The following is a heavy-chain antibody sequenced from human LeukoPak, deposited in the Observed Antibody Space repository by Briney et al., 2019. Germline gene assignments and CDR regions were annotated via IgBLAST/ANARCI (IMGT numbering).Heavy chain of an antibody. CDR3: ARGRIVVVPAATDPDAFDI. Sequence: GGSPRLSCAASGFTFSSYAMHWVRQAPGKGLEWVAVISYDGSNKYYADSVKGRFTISRDNSKNTLYLQMNSLRAEDTAVYYCARGRIVVVPAATDPDAFDIWGQGTMVTVSS. J-gene: IGHJ3*02. CDR2: ISYDGSNK. D-gene: IGHD2-2*01. V-gene: IGHV3-30-3*01. CDR1: GFTFSSYA.